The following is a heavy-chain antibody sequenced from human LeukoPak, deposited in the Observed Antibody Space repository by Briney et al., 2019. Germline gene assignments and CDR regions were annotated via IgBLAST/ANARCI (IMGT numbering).Heavy chain of an antibody. CDR1: GYTFTGYY. J-gene: IGHJ4*02. Sequence: GASVKVSCKASGYTFTGYYMHWVRQAPGQGLEWMGWINPNSGGTNYAQKFQGRVTMTRDTSISTAYMELSRLRSDDTAVYYCASSGGDTVVVPAVLHDWGQGTLVTVSS. CDR3: ASSGGDTVVVPAVLHD. CDR2: INPNSGGT. D-gene: IGHD2-2*01. V-gene: IGHV1-2*02.